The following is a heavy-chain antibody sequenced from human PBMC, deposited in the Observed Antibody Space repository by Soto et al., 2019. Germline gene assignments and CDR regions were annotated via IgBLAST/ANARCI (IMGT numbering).Heavy chain of an antibody. CDR2: IYYSGST. CDR3: AGRKSSPYFDS. J-gene: IGHJ4*02. D-gene: IGHD3-10*01. Sequence: SETLSLTCTVSGGSISSGDYYWSWIRQPPGKGLEWIGNIYYSGSTYYNPSLKSRVTISIDTSKNQFSLKLSSVTAADTAVYYGAGRKSSPYFDSWGQGTLVTVSS. V-gene: IGHV4-30-4*01. CDR1: GGSISSGDYY.